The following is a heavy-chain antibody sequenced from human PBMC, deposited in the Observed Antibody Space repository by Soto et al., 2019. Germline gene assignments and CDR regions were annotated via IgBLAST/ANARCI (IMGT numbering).Heavy chain of an antibody. V-gene: IGHV1-18*01. D-gene: IGHD3-22*01. Sequence: ASVKVSCKASGYTFTSYGISWVRQAPGQGLEWMGWISAYNGNTNYAQKLQDRVTMTTDTSTSTAYMELRSLRSDDTAVYYCARGGWLLHYYYGMDVWGQGTTVTVSS. J-gene: IGHJ6*02. CDR2: ISAYNGNT. CDR3: ARGGWLLHYYYGMDV. CDR1: GYTFTSYG.